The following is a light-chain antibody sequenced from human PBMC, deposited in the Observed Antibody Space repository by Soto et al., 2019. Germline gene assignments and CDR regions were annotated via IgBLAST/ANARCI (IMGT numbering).Light chain of an antibody. Sequence: DIQMTQSPSALSASVGDRVIIACRASQYISNWVAWYQQKPGKAPKLLIYKASTLKSGVPSRFSGSGSGTEFTLTISSLQPDDFATYYCQHYNSYSEAFGQGTKVDIK. CDR1: QYISNW. CDR2: KAS. J-gene: IGKJ1*01. V-gene: IGKV1-5*03. CDR3: QHYNSYSEA.